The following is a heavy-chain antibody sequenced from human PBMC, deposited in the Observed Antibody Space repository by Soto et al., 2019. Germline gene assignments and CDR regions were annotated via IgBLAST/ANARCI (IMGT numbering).Heavy chain of an antibody. CDR1: GFTFSMYS. V-gene: IGHV3-7*03. CDR3: ARDHLILPAHDFFYGSDI. J-gene: IGHJ6*02. D-gene: IGHD2-21*02. CDR2: IPQDGVDG. Sequence: GGSLRLSCEVSGFTFSMYSMSWVRQSPGKGLEWVAKIPQDGVDGHYADSVKGRFTISRDNGKNSLYLQLNNLRAEDTAVYYCARDHLILPAHDFFYGSDIWGRGATVTVSS.